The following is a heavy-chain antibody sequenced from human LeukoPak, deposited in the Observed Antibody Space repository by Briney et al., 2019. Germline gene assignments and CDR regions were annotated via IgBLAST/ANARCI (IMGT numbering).Heavy chain of an antibody. J-gene: IGHJ4*02. CDR1: GFTFSSDW. Sequence: GGSLRLFCEASGFTFSSDWMHWVRQAPGQGLLWVSRINPDGTTTYYADSVKGRFSISRDNAKNTLYLQMNSLRAEDTAVYYCTRGVSGSYGNFDYWGKGTLVTVSS. V-gene: IGHV3-74*01. CDR3: TRGVSGSYGNFDY. D-gene: IGHD1-26*01. CDR2: INPDGTTT.